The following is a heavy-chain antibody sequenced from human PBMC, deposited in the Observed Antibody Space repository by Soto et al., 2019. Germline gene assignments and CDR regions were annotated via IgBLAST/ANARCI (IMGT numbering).Heavy chain of an antibody. V-gene: IGHV4-39*01. J-gene: IGHJ4*02. Sequence: QLQLQESGPGQVKPSETLSLICTVSGGSISSGSYYWGWIRQPPGKGLEWIGSMSYSGRTDYNPSLKSRXXIXGXXSKNQLSLKVSSVTAADTAVYYCARRSSSWYYFDNWGQGTLVTVSS. D-gene: IGHD6-13*01. CDR3: ARRSSSWYYFDN. CDR1: GGSISSGSYY. CDR2: MSYSGRT.